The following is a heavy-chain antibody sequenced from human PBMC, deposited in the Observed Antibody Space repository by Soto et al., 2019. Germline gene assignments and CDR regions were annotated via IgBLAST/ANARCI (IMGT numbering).Heavy chain of an antibody. CDR2: ISSDCNNK. J-gene: IGHJ3*02. CDR1: GFTFRSYG. CDR3: AKGSQRFPSGRGNAFDI. D-gene: IGHD3-16*01. Sequence: QVHLVESGGGVVQPGRSLRLSCAASGFTFRSYGMHWVRQAPGKGLEWMAVISSDCNNKYYADSVKGRFTISRDNSKNTVYLQMNSLRPEDTALYYCAKGSQRFPSGRGNAFDIWGQGTVVTVSS. V-gene: IGHV3-30*18.